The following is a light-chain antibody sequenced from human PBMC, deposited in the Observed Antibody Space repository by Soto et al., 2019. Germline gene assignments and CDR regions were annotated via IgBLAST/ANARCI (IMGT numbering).Light chain of an antibody. J-gene: IGKJ1*01. CDR3: QQYGSSPWT. Sequence: EIVLTQSPGTLSLSPGERATLSCRASQTISNNYLAWYQQKPGQAPRLLIYGASSRATGIPDTFSGSGSGTDFTLTINRLEPEDFVGYYCQQYGSSPWTFGHGTKVEIK. V-gene: IGKV3-20*01. CDR2: GAS. CDR1: QTISNNY.